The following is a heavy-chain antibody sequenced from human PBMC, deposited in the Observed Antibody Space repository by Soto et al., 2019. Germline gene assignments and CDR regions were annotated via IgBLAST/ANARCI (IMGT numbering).Heavy chain of an antibody. V-gene: IGHV4-31*03. CDR1: GGSISSGGYY. J-gene: IGHJ6*02. Sequence: SETLSLTCTVSGGSISSGGYYWSWIRQHPGKGLEWIGYIYYSGSTYYNPSLKSRVTISVDTSKNQFSLKLSSVTAADTAVYYCARGGVGVGATVNYYYYGMDVWGQGTTVTVSS. CDR2: IYYSGST. CDR3: ARGGVGVGATVNYYYYGMDV. D-gene: IGHD1-26*01.